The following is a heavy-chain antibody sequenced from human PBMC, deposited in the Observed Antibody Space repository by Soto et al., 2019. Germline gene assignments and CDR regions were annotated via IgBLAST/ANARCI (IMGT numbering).Heavy chain of an antibody. J-gene: IGHJ5*02. CDR3: ARMETFGSLNWFDP. CDR2: MNPGSGDT. V-gene: IGHV1-8*01. Sequence: VASVKVSCKASGYRFTNNDVSWVRQATGQGLEWMGWMNPGSGDTGYAQKFQGRVTMTRDISIATAYMELSSLRSDDTAIYYCARMETFGSLNWFDPWGQGTLVTLSS. D-gene: IGHD3-16*01. CDR1: GYRFTNND.